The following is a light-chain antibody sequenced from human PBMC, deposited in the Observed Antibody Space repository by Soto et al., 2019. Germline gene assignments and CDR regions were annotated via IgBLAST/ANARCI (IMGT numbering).Light chain of an antibody. CDR2: LGS. CDR3: MQELQTPPDT. J-gene: IGKJ2*01. Sequence: DIVMTQSPLSLPVTPGEPASISCRSSQSLLHSNGYNYLDWYLQKPGQSPQLLIYLGSNRASGVTDRFSGSGSGTDFTLKISRVEAEDVGVYYCMQELQTPPDTFGQGTNLEIK. V-gene: IGKV2-28*01. CDR1: QSLLHSNGYNY.